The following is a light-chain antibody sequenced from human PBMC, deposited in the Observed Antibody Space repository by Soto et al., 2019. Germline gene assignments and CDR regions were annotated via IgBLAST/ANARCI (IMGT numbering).Light chain of an antibody. V-gene: IGLV2-14*01. Sequence: QSVLTQPASVSGSPGQSITISCTGTSSYVGGYKYVSWYQQHPGKAPKLMIYDVSNRPSGVSNRFSGSKSGNTASLTISGLQAEDEADYYCSSYTSSSTLVVFGGGTKVTVL. CDR3: SSYTSSSTLVV. CDR1: SSYVGGYKY. CDR2: DVS. J-gene: IGLJ2*01.